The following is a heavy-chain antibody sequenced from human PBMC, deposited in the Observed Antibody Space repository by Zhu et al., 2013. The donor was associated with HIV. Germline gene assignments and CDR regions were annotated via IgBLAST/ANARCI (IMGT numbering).Heavy chain of an antibody. CDR2: LDPRSGDT. CDR3: AREDRRLMTSLDF. J-gene: IGHJ4*02. CDR1: GGTFSSYG. V-gene: IGHV1-2*02. Sequence: QVQLVQSGAEVKKPGSSVKVSCKAAGGTFSSYGISWVRQAPGQGLEWMGWLDPRSGDTMYAQKFQGRVTMTRDTAIGTAYMELTSLRSDDTAVYFCAREDRRLMTSLDFWGQGTLVSVSS. D-gene: IGHD3-16*01.